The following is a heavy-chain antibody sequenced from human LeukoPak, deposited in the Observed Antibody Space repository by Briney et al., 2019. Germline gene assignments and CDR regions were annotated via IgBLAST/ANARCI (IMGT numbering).Heavy chain of an antibody. Sequence: GGSLRLSCTASGFTFGDYAMSWVRQAPGKGLEWVSVIYSGGSTYYADSVKGRFTISRHNSKNTLYLQMNSLRAEDTAVYYCAREGYYDSSGYSIVYWGQGTLVTVSS. CDR3: AREGYYDSSGYSIVY. CDR2: IYSGGST. D-gene: IGHD3-22*01. CDR1: GFTFGDYA. J-gene: IGHJ4*02. V-gene: IGHV3-53*04.